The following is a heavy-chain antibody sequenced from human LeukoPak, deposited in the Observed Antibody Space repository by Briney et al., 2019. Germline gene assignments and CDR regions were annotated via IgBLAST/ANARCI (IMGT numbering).Heavy chain of an antibody. CDR3: ARKGRIAAPNWFDP. D-gene: IGHD6-13*01. Sequence: ASVKVSCKASGYTFTGYYMHWVRQAPGQGLEWMGWINPNSGGTNYAQKFQGRVTMTRDTSISTAYMELSGLRSDDTAVYYCARKGRIAAPNWFDPWGQGTLVTVSS. CDR1: GYTFTGYY. J-gene: IGHJ5*02. V-gene: IGHV1-2*02. CDR2: INPNSGGT.